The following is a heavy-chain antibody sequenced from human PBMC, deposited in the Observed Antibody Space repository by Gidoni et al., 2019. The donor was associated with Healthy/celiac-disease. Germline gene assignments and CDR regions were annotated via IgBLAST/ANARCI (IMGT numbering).Heavy chain of an antibody. CDR2: ISSSGSTI. V-gene: IGHV3-11*01. J-gene: IGHJ5*02. Sequence: QVQLVESGGGLVKRGGYRRVSGEASGLTFSDYYMSWIRQAPGKGLEWVSYISSSGSTIYYADSVKGRFTISRDNAKNSLYLQMNSLRAEDTAVYYCARDYSNYVHWFDPWGQGTLVTVSS. CDR3: ARDYSNYVHWFDP. D-gene: IGHD4-4*01. CDR1: GLTFSDYY.